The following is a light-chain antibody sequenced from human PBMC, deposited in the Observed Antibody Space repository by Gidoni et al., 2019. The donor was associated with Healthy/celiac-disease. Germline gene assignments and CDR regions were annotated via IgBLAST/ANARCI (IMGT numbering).Light chain of an antibody. CDR1: QSVSSSY. J-gene: IGKJ5*01. Sequence: TLSCRASQSVSSSYLAWYQQKPGQAPRLLIYGASSRATGIPDRFSGSGSGTDFTLTISRLEPEDFAVYYCQQYGSSLFTFGXXTRLEIK. V-gene: IGKV3-20*01. CDR2: GAS. CDR3: QQYGSSLFT.